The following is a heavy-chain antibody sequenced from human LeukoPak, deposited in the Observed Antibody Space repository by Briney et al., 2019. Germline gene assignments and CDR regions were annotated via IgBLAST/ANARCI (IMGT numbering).Heavy chain of an antibody. CDR1: GYTFTSYD. J-gene: IGHJ6*02. CDR3: ASLYCSGGSCYPDGVDV. CDR2: MNPNSGNT. D-gene: IGHD2-15*01. Sequence: ASVKVSCKASGYTFTSYDINWVRQATGQGLEWMGWMNPNSGNTGYAQKFQGRVTMTRNTSISTAYMELSSLRSEDTAVYYCASLYCSGGSCYPDGVDVWGQGTTVTVSS. V-gene: IGHV1-8*01.